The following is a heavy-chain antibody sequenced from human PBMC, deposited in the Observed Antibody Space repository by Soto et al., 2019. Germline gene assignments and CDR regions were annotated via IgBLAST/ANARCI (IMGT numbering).Heavy chain of an antibody. CDR3: VEGEYDYDSSGYYPFDY. CDR1: RFTFSSYA. CDR2: ISTNGGST. Sequence: GGSLRLSCSASRFTFSSYAMHWVRQAPGKGLEYVSSISTNGGSTHYADSVKGRFTISRDNSKNTQYLQMSSLRADDTAVYYCVEGEYDYDSSGYYPFDYWGQGTLVPVSS. J-gene: IGHJ4*02. D-gene: IGHD3-22*01. V-gene: IGHV3-64D*06.